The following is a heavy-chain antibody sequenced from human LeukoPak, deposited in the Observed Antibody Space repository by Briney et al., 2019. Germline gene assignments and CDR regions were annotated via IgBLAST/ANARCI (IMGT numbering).Heavy chain of an antibody. CDR3: ARGGHVDY. CDR1: GFTFSSYA. Sequence: PGGSLRLSCAASGFTFSSYAMSWVRQAPGRGLEWVSGISGSGGSTYYADSVKGRFSISRDNAKSSLYLQMNSLRVEDTAVYYCARGGHVDYCGQGTLVTVSS. CDR2: ISGSGGST. D-gene: IGHD3-16*01. V-gene: IGHV3-23*01. J-gene: IGHJ4*02.